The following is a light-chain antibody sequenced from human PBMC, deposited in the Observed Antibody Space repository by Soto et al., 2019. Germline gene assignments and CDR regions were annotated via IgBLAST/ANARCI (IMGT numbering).Light chain of an antibody. CDR2: GAS. CDR1: QSVGSH. V-gene: IGKV3-20*01. Sequence: EIVLTQSPATLSLSPGERATLSCRASQSVGSHLAWFQQRPGQAPRLLIYGASSRATGIPDRFSGSGSGTDFTLTISRLEPEDFAVYYCQQYGSSPVTFGQGTRLEI. CDR3: QQYGSSPVT. J-gene: IGKJ5*01.